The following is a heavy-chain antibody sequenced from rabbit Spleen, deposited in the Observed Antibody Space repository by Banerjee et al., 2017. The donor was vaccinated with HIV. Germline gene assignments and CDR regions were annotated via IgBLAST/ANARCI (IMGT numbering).Heavy chain of an antibody. CDR1: GFSFSSSYY. D-gene: IGHD7-1*01. V-gene: IGHV1S45*01. CDR3: ARDTGTSFSTYGMDL. J-gene: IGHJ6*01. CDR2: IYTGSSGST. Sequence: QEQLVESGGGLVQPEGSLTLTCTASGFSFSSSYYMCWVRQAPGKGLEWIGCIYTGSSGSTYSAIWAKGRFTISKTSSTTVTLQMISLTAADTATYFCARDTGTSFSTYGMDLWGPGTLVTVS.